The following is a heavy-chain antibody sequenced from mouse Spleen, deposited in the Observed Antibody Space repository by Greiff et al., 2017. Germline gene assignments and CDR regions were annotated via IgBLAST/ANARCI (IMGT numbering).Heavy chain of an antibody. D-gene: IGHD1-1*01. J-gene: IGHJ4*01. CDR1: GFTFSSYA. V-gene: IGHV5-9-3*01. Sequence: EVKLMESGGGLVKPGGSLKLSCAASGFTFSSYAMSWVRQTPEKRLEWVATISSGGSYTYYPDSVKGRFTISRDNAKNTLYLQMSSLRSEDTAMYYCASYYYGSSGGAMDYWGQGTSVTVSS. CDR3: ASYYYGSSGGAMDY. CDR2: ISSGGSYT.